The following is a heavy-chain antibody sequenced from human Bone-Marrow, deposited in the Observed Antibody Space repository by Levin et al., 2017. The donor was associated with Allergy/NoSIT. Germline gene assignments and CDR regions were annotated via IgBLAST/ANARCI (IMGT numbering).Heavy chain of an antibody. CDR3: GRESWGENGYLGIDY. V-gene: IGHV4-31*03. J-gene: IGHJ4*02. CDR1: GASINNTSYY. D-gene: IGHD5-24*01. CDR2: IHYSGTT. Sequence: SETLSLTCTVSGASINNTSYYWTWIRQHPEKGLEWIGYIHYSGTTSYNPSLRGRVTISSDTSNNQFSLNLNSVTAADTAVYYCGRESWGENGYLGIDYWGQGALVTVSS.